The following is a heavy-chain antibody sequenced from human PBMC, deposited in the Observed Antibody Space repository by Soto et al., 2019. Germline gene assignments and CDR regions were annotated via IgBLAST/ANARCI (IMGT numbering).Heavy chain of an antibody. D-gene: IGHD3-16*02. J-gene: IGHJ4*02. CDR2: INPSGDST. V-gene: IGHV1-46*01. CDR3: ARSYYDYVWGSYRSAHFDY. Sequence: ASVKLSCKACGYTFTSYYMHWVRQAPGQGLEWMGIINPSGDSTSYAQKFQGRVTMTRDTSTSTVYMELSSLRSEDTAVYYCARSYYDYVWGSYRSAHFDYWGQGTLVTVSS. CDR1: GYTFTSYY.